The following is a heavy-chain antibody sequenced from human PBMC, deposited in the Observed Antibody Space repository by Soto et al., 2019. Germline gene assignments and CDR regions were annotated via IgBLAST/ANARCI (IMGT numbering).Heavy chain of an antibody. D-gene: IGHD3-3*01. Sequence: AASVKVSCKASGVTFSSYAISWVRQAPGQGLEWMGGIIPIFGTANYAQKFQGRVTITADESTSTAYMELSSLRSEDTAVYYCASRLEVLRFLEWSTNYYGMDVWGQGTTVTVSS. CDR1: GVTFSSYA. V-gene: IGHV1-69*13. J-gene: IGHJ6*02. CDR3: ASRLEVLRFLEWSTNYYGMDV. CDR2: IIPIFGTA.